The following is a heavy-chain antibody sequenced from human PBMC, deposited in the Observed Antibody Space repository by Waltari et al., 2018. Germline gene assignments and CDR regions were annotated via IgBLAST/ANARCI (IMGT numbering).Heavy chain of an antibody. CDR1: GFPFSSFA. J-gene: IGHJ4*02. V-gene: IGHV3-30*16. CDR3: ARTQYSFDFDC. Sequence: QEQLAESGGGVVQRGGSLRLSCSGSGFPFSSFAIHWVRQAPGRGLEWLTFISSDGSDKYYADSVKGRFSISRDNSRNSVFLEADSLRPEDTAIYYCARTQYSFDFDCWGQGTLVTVSP. CDR2: ISSDGSDK. D-gene: IGHD4-4*01.